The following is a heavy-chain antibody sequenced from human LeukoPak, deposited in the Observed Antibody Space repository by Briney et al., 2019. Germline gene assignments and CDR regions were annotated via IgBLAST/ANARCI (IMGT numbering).Heavy chain of an antibody. CDR2: IYYSGST. Sequence: SQTLSPTCTVSGGSISSGGYYWSWIRQHPGKGLEWIGYIYYSGSTYYNPSLKSRVTISVDTSKNQFSLKLSSVTAADTAVYYCARERITMVRGVIDYWGQGTLVTVSS. CDR3: ARERITMVRGVIDY. V-gene: IGHV4-31*03. CDR1: GGSISSGGYY. D-gene: IGHD3-10*01. J-gene: IGHJ4*02.